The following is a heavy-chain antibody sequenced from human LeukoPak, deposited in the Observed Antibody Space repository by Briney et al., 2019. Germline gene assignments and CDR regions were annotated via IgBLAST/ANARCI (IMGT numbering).Heavy chain of an antibody. CDR3: ARDGTSTGHGMDV. CDR1: GGTFISYA. J-gene: IGHJ6*02. CDR2: IIPIFGTA. Sequence: SVKVSCKASGGTFISYAISWVRQAPGQGLEWMGGIIPIFGTANYAQKFQGRVTITADESTSTAYMELSSLRSEDTAVYYFARDGTSTGHGMDVWGQGTTVTVSS. D-gene: IGHD2-8*02. V-gene: IGHV1-69*01.